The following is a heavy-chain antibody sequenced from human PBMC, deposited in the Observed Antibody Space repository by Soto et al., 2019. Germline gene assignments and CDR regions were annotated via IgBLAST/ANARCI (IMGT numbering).Heavy chain of an antibody. D-gene: IGHD3-3*01. Sequence: GASVKVSCKASGYTFNSYDISWVRQAPGQGLEWMGWISAYNGNTNYAQKLQGRVTMTTDTSTSTAYMELRSLRSDDTAVYYCARVGITIFGVVTLDAFDIWRQGTMVTVSS. V-gene: IGHV1-18*01. CDR2: ISAYNGNT. CDR3: ARVGITIFGVVTLDAFDI. J-gene: IGHJ3*02. CDR1: GYTFNSYD.